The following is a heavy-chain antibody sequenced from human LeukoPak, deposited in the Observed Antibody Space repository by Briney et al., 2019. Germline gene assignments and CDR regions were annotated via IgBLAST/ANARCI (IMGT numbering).Heavy chain of an antibody. CDR1: GGTFSSYA. Sequence: SVKVSCKASGGTFSSYAISWVRQAPGQGLEWMGGIIPIFGTANYAQKFQGRVTITADESTSTAYMELSSLRSQDTAVYYCARGSTMVRGVINDWFDPWGQGTLVTVSS. J-gene: IGHJ5*02. CDR3: ARGSTMVRGVINDWFDP. V-gene: IGHV1-69*01. D-gene: IGHD3-10*01. CDR2: IIPIFGTA.